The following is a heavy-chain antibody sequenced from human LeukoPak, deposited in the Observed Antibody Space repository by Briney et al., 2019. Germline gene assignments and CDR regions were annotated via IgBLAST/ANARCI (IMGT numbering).Heavy chain of an antibody. Sequence: SETLSLTCTVSGGSISSGGYYWPWIRQHPGKGLEWIGYIYNPSLKSRVTISVDTSKNQFSLKLRSVTAADTAVYYCARRRGNSSGFQGYYFDYWGQGTLVTVSS. CDR1: GGSISSGGYY. D-gene: IGHD6-19*01. V-gene: IGHV4-31*03. J-gene: IGHJ4*02. CDR3: ARRRGNSSGFQGYYFDY. CDR2: I.